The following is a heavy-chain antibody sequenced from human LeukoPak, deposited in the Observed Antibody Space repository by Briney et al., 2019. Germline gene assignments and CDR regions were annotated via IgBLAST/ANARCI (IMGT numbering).Heavy chain of an antibody. V-gene: IGHV4-30-4*01. Sequence: SSETLSLTCTVSGGSISSGDYYWSWIRQPPGKGLEWIGYIYYSGSTYYNPSLKSRVTISVDTSKNQFSLKLSSVTAADTAVYYCARGLGTAYYYGMDVWGQGTTVTVSS. J-gene: IGHJ6*02. CDR2: IYYSGST. D-gene: IGHD3-10*01. CDR1: GGSISSGDYY. CDR3: ARGLGTAYYYGMDV.